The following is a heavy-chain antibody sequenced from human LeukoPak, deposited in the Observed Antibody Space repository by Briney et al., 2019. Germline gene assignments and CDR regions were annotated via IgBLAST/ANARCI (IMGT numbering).Heavy chain of an antibody. D-gene: IGHD4-11*01. CDR3: ARVQTLSDDAFDI. J-gene: IGHJ3*02. CDR1: GGSISSYY. V-gene: IGHV4-4*07. Sequence: SETLSLTCSVSGGSISSYYWSWIRQPAGKGLEWIGRIYTSGSTNYNPSLKSRVTISVDTSKNQFSLKLSSVTAADTAVYYCARVQTLSDDAFDIWGQGTMVTVSS. CDR2: IYTSGST.